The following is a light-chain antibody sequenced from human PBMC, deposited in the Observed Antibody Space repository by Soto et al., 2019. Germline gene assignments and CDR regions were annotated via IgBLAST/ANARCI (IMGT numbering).Light chain of an antibody. CDR1: QSAISN. J-gene: IGKJ1*01. Sequence: ELVMTHSPATQSLSPWVRFTRPCWXPQPAIRIXXASQSAISNLAWYQQKPGQTPRLLIYDASTRAAGIPARFSASGSGTDFTLTISDVQPEDFALYYCHQRQSWPRTFGQGTKVDIK. V-gene: IGKV3D-15*01. CDR3: HQRQSWPRT. CDR2: DAS.